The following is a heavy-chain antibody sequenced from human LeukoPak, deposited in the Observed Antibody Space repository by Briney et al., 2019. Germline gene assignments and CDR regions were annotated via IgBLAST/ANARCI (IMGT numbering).Heavy chain of an antibody. D-gene: IGHD1-14*01. V-gene: IGHV1-69*13. CDR1: GGTFSSYA. Sequence: ASVKVSCKASGGTFSSYAISWVRQAPGQGLEWMGGIIPIFGTANYAQKFQGRVTITADESTSTAYTELSSLRSEDTAVYYCAHPSRTYYYYAMDVWGQGTTVTVSS. J-gene: IGHJ6*02. CDR3: AHPSRTYYYYAMDV. CDR2: IIPIFGTA.